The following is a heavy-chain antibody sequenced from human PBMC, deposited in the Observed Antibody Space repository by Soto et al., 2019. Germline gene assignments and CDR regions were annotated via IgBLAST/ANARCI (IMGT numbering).Heavy chain of an antibody. Sequence: QVQLVQSGAEVKKPGASVKVSCKASGYTFTSYGISWVRQAPGQGLEWMGWISAYNGNTNYAQKLQGRVTMTTDTSTRTDYMELRSLRSDDTAVYYCARELYDILTGYYSPRVGYGMDVWGQGTTVTVSS. CDR3: ARELYDILTGYYSPRVGYGMDV. J-gene: IGHJ6*02. D-gene: IGHD3-9*01. CDR1: GYTFTSYG. V-gene: IGHV1-18*01. CDR2: ISAYNGNT.